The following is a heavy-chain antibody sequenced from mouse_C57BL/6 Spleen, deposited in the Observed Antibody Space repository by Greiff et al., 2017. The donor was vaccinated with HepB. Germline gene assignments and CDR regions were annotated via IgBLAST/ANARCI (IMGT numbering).Heavy chain of an antibody. V-gene: IGHV1-7*01. Sequence: VQLQESGAELAKPGASVKLSCKASGYTFTSYWMHWVKQRPGQGLEWIGYINPSSGYTKYNQKFKDKATLTADKSSSTAYMQLRSLTYEDSAVYYCAKITTVVGPFDYWGQGTTLTVSS. D-gene: IGHD1-1*01. J-gene: IGHJ2*01. CDR3: AKITTVVGPFDY. CDR2: INPSSGYT. CDR1: GYTFTSYW.